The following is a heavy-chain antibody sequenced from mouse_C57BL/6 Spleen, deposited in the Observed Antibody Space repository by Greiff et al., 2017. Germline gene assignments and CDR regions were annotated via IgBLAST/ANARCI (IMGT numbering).Heavy chain of an antibody. Sequence: VQLQQSGPELVKPGASVKISCKASGYTFTDYYMNWVKQSHGKSLEWIGDINPNNGGTSYNQKFKGKATLTVDKSSSTAYMELRSLTSEDSAVYYCARDEGLSYFDYGGQGTTLTVSS. D-gene: IGHD6-2*01. CDR3: ARDEGLSYFDY. V-gene: IGHV1-26*01. CDR1: GYTFTDYY. CDR2: INPNNGGT. J-gene: IGHJ2*01.